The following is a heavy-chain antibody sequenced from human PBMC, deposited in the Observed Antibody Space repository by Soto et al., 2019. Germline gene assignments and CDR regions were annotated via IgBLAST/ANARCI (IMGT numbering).Heavy chain of an antibody. D-gene: IGHD3-22*01. V-gene: IGHV3-30*18. J-gene: IGHJ4*02. CDR3: AKSLFGNYFDSSGYYSSFDY. CDR2: ISYDGSNK. CDR1: GFTFSSYG. Sequence: GGSLRLSCAASGFTFSSYGMHWVRQAPGKGLEWVAVISYDGSNKYYADSVKGRFTISRDNSKNTLYLQMNSLRAEDTAVYYCAKSLFGNYFDSSGYYSSFDYWGQGTLVTVSS.